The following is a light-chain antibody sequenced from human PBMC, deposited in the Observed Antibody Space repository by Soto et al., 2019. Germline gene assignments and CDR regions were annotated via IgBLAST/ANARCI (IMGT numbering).Light chain of an antibody. V-gene: IGLV9-49*01. CDR2: VGTGGIVG. CDR3: GADHGSGSNFVYV. Sequence: QSVLTQPPSASASLGASVTLTCTLSSGYSNYKVDWYQQRPGKGPRFVMRVGTGGIVGSKGDGIPDRFSVLGSGLNRYLTIKNIQEEYESDYLCGADHGSGSNFVYVFGTGTKLTVL. J-gene: IGLJ1*01. CDR1: SGYSNYK.